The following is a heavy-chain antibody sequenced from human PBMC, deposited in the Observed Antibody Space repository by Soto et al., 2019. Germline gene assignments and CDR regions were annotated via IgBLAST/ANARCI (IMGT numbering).Heavy chain of an antibody. J-gene: IGHJ4*02. Sequence: SETLSLTCAVYGGSFSGYYWSWIRQPPGKGLEWIGEINHSGSTNYNPSPKSRVTISVDTSKNQFSLKLSSVTAADTAVYYCADLFYSNGRDYWGQGTLVTVSS. CDR3: ADLFYSNGRDY. V-gene: IGHV4-34*01. D-gene: IGHD4-4*01. CDR1: GGSFSGYY. CDR2: INHSGST.